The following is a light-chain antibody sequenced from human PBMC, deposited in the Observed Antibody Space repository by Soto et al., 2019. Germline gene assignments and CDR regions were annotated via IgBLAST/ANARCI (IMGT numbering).Light chain of an antibody. Sequence: DIQMTQSPSSLSASVGDRVTITCRASQSISSYLNWYQQKPGKAPKLLIYASSSLQSGVPSRLSGSGSGPDFTLTISSLQPEDFATYYCQQSYSTPLTFGPGTKVDIK. CDR3: QQSYSTPLT. V-gene: IGKV1-39*01. CDR1: QSISSY. CDR2: ASS. J-gene: IGKJ3*01.